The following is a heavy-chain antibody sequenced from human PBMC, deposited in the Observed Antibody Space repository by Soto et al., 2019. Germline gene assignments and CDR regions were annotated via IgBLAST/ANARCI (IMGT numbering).Heavy chain of an antibody. CDR3: ARVGDTAMDFSKYYGMDV. D-gene: IGHD5-18*01. V-gene: IGHV1-18*01. CDR2: ISAYNGNT. J-gene: IGHJ6*02. CDR1: GYTFSNYG. Sequence: GAPVKGSCKASGYTFSNYGIPWVRQAPGQGVEWMGWISAYNGNTNYAQKLQVRVTMTTDTSTSTAYMELRSLRSDDTAVYYCARVGDTAMDFSKYYGMDVWGQGTTVTVSS.